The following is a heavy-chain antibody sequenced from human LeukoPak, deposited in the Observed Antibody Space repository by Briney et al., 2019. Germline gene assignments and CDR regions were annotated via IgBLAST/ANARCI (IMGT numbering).Heavy chain of an antibody. V-gene: IGHV3-23*01. J-gene: IGHJ3*02. CDR2: ISGSGGST. CDR3: AKLNSVRGFWELLFSAFDI. CDR1: GFTFSSYA. D-gene: IGHD1-26*01. Sequence: GGSLRLSCAASGFTFSSYAMSWVRQAPGKGLEWVSAISGSGGSTYYADSVKGRFTISRDNSKNTLYLQMNSLRAEDTAVYYCAKLNSVRGFWELLFSAFDIWGQGTMVTVSS.